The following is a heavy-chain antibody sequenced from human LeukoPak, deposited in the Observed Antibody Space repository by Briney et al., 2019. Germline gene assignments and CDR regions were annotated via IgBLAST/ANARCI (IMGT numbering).Heavy chain of an antibody. V-gene: IGHV3-48*04. J-gene: IGHJ4*02. Sequence: GALRLSCSASGFTFSRYSMNWVRQAPGKGLEWVSFVSGVSSTIFYADSVKGRFTISRDNAKNSLYLQMNSLRAEDTAVYYCARALVSADFFDYWGQGTLVTVSS. D-gene: IGHD2-2*01. CDR2: VSGVSSTI. CDR1: GFTFSRYS. CDR3: ARALVSADFFDY.